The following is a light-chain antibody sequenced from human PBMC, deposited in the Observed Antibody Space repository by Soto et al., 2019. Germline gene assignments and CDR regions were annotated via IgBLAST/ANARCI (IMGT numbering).Light chain of an antibody. CDR2: RNI. V-gene: IGLV1-47*01. CDR1: SSNIGSNY. CDR3: AAWDDSLSGLE. Sequence: QSVLTQPPSASGTPGQRVTISCSGSSSNIGSNYVYWYQQLPGTAPKLLIYRNIQRPSGVPDRFSGSKSGTSASLAISGLRSEDEADYYCAAWDDSLSGLEFGGGTKLTVL. J-gene: IGLJ2*01.